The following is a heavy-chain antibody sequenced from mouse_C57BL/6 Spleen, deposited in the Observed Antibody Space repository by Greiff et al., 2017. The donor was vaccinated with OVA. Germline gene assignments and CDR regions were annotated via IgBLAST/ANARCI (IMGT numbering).Heavy chain of an antibody. CDR1: GFSFSDAW. CDR3: TSGQLRFAY. CDR2: IRNKANNHAT. V-gene: IGHV6-6*01. D-gene: IGHD2-1*01. Sequence: EVNVVESGGGLVQPGGSMKLSCAASGFSFSDAWLDWVRQSPEKGLEWVAEIRNKANNHATYYAVSVKGRFTISRDDSKSSVYLQMNSLRAEDTGIYYCTSGQLRFAYWGQGTLVTVSA. J-gene: IGHJ3*01.